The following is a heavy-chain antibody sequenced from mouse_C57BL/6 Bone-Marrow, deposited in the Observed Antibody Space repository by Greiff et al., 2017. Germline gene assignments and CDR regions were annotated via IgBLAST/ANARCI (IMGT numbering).Heavy chain of an antibody. CDR3: ARGDYSRDY. Sequence: EVQLQQSGPVLVKPGASVKMSCKASGYTFTDYYMNWVKQSHGKSLEWIGVINPYNGGTSYNQKFKGKATLTVDKSSSTAYMELNSLTSEDSAVYYCARGDYSRDYWGQGTTLTVSS. CDR2: INPYNGGT. J-gene: IGHJ2*01. CDR1: GYTFTDYY. V-gene: IGHV1-19*01. D-gene: IGHD2-12*01.